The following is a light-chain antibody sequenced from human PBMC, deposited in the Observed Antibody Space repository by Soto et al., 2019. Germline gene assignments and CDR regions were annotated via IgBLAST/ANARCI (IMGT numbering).Light chain of an antibody. J-gene: IGKJ5*01. CDR2: GAS. V-gene: IGKV3-20*01. CDR1: QSISGNY. Sequence: EIVLTQSPGTLSLSPGERATLSCRASQSISGNYLAWYQQKPGQAPRLLIYGASNRATGIPERFSGSGSGTDFTLIISRLEPQDSAMYYCQQYVISVTFGQGTRLEIK. CDR3: QQYVISVT.